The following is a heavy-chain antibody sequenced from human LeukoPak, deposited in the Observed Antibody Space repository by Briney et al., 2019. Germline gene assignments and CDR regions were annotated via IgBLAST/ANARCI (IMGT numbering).Heavy chain of an antibody. CDR1: GFIFRDYY. J-gene: IGHJ4*02. Sequence: PGGSLRLSRAASGFIFRDYYMTWIRKAPGRGLEWISYISNSGSYTNYADSVKGRFTISRDNAESSLYLHMNGLRAEDTAVYYCARGGSRGYRGYETNWGRGPLVTVSS. V-gene: IGHV3-11*05. D-gene: IGHD5-12*01. CDR3: ARGGSRGYRGYETN. CDR2: ISNSGSYT.